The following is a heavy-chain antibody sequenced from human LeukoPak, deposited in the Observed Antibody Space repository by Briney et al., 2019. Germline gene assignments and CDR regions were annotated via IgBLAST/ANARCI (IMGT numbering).Heavy chain of an antibody. CDR3: ARQVKEYFDWLLRGHFDY. J-gene: IGHJ4*02. V-gene: IGHV4-39*01. D-gene: IGHD3-9*01. CDR2: IYDSGST. CDR1: GGSISSSSYL. Sequence: SETLSLTCTVSGGSISSSSYLWGWIRQPPGKGLEWIGSIYDSGSTYYNPSLKSRVTISVDTSKNQFSLKLSSVIAADTAIYYCARQVKEYFDWLLRGHFDYWGQGSLVTVSS.